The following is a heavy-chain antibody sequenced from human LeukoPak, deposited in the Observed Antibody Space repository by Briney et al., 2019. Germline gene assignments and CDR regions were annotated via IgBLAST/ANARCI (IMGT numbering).Heavy chain of an antibody. CDR2: INSDGSST. J-gene: IGHJ4*02. CDR1: GFTFSSYW. D-gene: IGHD5-12*01. CDR3: AKDNGIVAPSIPLDY. Sequence: GGSLRLSCAASGFTFSSYWMHWVRQAPGKGLVWVSRINSDGSSTSYADSVRGRFTISRDNSKSTLSLQMNSLRAEDTAIYYCAKDNGIVAPSIPLDYWGQGTLVTVSS. V-gene: IGHV3-74*01.